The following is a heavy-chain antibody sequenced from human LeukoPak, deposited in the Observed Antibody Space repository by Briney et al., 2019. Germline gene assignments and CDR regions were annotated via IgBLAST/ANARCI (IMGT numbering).Heavy chain of an antibody. CDR2: ISSDGNDK. Sequence: GGSLSLFCAASGVTFSRYGMHWVRQAPGKGLEWVAFISSDGNDKLNRDSVKGRFTISRDDSQSTMYLQMNSLRAEHTAVYYCTTKVIRGNSGDDYDDWGQGTLVTVSS. V-gene: IGHV3-30*03. J-gene: IGHJ4*02. D-gene: IGHD5-12*01. CDR3: TTKVIRGNSGDDYDD. CDR1: GVTFSRYG.